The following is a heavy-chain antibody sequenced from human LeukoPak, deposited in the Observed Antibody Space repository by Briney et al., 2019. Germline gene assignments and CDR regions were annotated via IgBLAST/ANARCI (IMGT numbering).Heavy chain of an antibody. Sequence: PSETLSLTCTVSGGSISSSSYYWGWIRQPPGKGLEWIGSIYYSESTYHNPSLKSRVTISVGTSKNQFSLKLSSVTAADTAVYYCARVGAAPSLYYYYMDVWGKGTTVTVSS. D-gene: IGHD3-3*01. CDR3: ARVGAAPSLYYYYMDV. CDR2: IYYSEST. J-gene: IGHJ6*03. CDR1: GGSISSSSYY. V-gene: IGHV4-39*01.